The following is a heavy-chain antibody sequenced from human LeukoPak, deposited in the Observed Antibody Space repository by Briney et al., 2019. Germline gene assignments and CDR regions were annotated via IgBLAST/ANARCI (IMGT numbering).Heavy chain of an antibody. D-gene: IGHD1-1*01. J-gene: IGHJ4*02. CDR3: AKDKTGGLEYFDY. Sequence: TGGSLRLSCAASGFTFSSYALSWVRQAPGKGLEWVSAISGSGGTTYYADSVKGRFTISNDNSKNTLYLQMNSLRAEDTAVYYCAKDKTGGLEYFDYWGQGTLVTVSS. CDR1: GFTFSSYA. V-gene: IGHV3-23*01. CDR2: ISGSGGTT.